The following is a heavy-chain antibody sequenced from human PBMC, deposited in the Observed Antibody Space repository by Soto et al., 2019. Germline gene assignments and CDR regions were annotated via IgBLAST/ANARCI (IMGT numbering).Heavy chain of an antibody. CDR2: IVPSLDTT. CDR3: ARWPQPWGTVSPYSVDV. V-gene: IGHV1-69*09. J-gene: IGHJ6*02. Sequence: QVQLVQSGTEVKKPGSSVKVSCKASGGTFSSSGFSWVRQAPGQGLEWMGMIVPSLDTTKYAQKFQARVTMPEVKLTNKAYMELRSMRSENTDVYYCARWPQPWGTVSPYSVDVWGQGKMVIVSS. D-gene: IGHD2-8*02. CDR1: GGTFSSSG.